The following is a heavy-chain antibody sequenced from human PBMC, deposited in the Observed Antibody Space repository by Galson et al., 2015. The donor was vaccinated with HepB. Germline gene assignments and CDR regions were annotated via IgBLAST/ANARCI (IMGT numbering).Heavy chain of an antibody. D-gene: IGHD6-19*01. CDR2: INSDGSST. J-gene: IGHJ4*02. Sequence: SLRLSCAASGFTFSSYWMHWVRQAPGKGLVWVSRINSDGSSTSYADSVKGRFTISRDNAKNTLYLQMSSLRAEDTAVYYCAREGQWLDTYYFDYWGQGTLVTVSS. CDR1: GFTFSSYW. V-gene: IGHV3-74*01. CDR3: AREGQWLDTYYFDY.